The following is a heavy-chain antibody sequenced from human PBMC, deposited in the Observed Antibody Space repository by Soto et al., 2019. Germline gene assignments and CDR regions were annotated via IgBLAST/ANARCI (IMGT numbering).Heavy chain of an antibody. CDR2: INHSGST. CDR1: GGSFSGYY. D-gene: IGHD3-9*01. J-gene: IGHJ4*02. Sequence: SETLSLTCAVYGGSFSGYYWSWIRQPPGKGLEWIGEINHSGSTNYNPSLQSRVTISLDTSKSQFSLKLNSVTAADSAVYFCARLEGLATISYYFDFWGQGALVTVSS. CDR3: ARLEGLATISYYFDF. V-gene: IGHV4-34*01.